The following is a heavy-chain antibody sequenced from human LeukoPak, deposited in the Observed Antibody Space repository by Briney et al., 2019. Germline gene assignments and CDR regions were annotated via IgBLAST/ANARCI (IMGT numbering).Heavy chain of an antibody. CDR2: TYYRSKWNN. V-gene: IGHV6-1*01. CDR1: GDTVSSNTAA. Sequence: SQTLSLTCAISGDTVSSNTAAWNWIRQSPSRGLEWLGRTYYRSKWNNDYAVSVQNRITINPDTSKNQFSLQLKSATPEDAAVYYCTRQRSTSTDYYGMDVWGQGTTVTVSS. D-gene: IGHD6-6*01. J-gene: IGHJ6*02. CDR3: TRQRSTSTDYYGMDV.